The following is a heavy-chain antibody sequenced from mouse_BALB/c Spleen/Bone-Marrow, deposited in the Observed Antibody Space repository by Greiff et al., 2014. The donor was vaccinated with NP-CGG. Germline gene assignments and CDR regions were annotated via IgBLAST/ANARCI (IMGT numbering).Heavy chain of an antibody. D-gene: IGHD1-1*01. Sequence: EVKLVESGAELVKPGASAKLSCTASGFNIKDTYMHWVKQRPEQGLEWIGRIDPANGNTKYDPKFQGKATITADTSSNTAYLQLSSLTSEDTAVYYCARYYYGSSYFDYWGQGTTLTVSS. CDR2: IDPANGNT. V-gene: IGHV14-3*02. CDR3: ARYYYGSSYFDY. CDR1: GFNIKDTY. J-gene: IGHJ2*01.